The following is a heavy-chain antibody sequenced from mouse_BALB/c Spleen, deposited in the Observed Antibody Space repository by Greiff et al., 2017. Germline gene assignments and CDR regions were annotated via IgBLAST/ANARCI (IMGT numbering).Heavy chain of an antibody. CDR1: GFTFSSYT. D-gene: IGHD1-1*01. Sequence: EVQLVESGGGLVKPGGSLKLSCAASGFTFSSYTMSWVRQTPEKRLEWVATISSGGGNTYYPDSVKGRFTISRDNAKNNLYLQMSSLRSEDTALYYCARYVDGSLFAYWGQGTLVTVSA. V-gene: IGHV5-9*03. J-gene: IGHJ3*01. CDR3: ARYVDGSLFAY. CDR2: ISSGGGNT.